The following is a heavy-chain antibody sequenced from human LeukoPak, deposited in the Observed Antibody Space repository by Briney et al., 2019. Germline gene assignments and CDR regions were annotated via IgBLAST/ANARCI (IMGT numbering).Heavy chain of an antibody. V-gene: IGHV3-53*01. CDR2: VYSGGSK. Sequence: GGCLRLSCAASGFTVSSNYMTWVRQAAGKGLEWVSVVYSGGSKYYADPVKGRFTISRDNSKNTLYFQMNSLRAEDTAVYYCARGVTTGTTPYYYGMDVWGQGTTVTVSS. D-gene: IGHD1-1*01. CDR3: ARGVTTGTTPYYYGMDV. J-gene: IGHJ6*02. CDR1: GFTVSSNY.